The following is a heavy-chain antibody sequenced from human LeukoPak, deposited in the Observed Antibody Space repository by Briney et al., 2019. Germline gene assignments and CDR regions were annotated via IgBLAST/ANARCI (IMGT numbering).Heavy chain of an antibody. CDR2: IYYSGNT. CDR3: ARELRCSSTSCPDPWFDP. Sequence: PSETLSLTCTVSGGSISSYYWSWIRQPPGEGLEWIGYIYYSGNTNYNPSLKSRVTISVDTSKNQFSLKLSSVTAADTAVYYCARELRCSSTSCPDPWFDPWGQGTLVTVSS. V-gene: IGHV4-59*01. J-gene: IGHJ5*02. D-gene: IGHD2-2*01. CDR1: GGSISSYY.